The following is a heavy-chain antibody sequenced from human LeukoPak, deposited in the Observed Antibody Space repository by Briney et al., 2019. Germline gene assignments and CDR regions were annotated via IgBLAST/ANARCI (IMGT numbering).Heavy chain of an antibody. D-gene: IGHD4-17*01. CDR2: IIPIFGTA. Sequence: SVKVSCKASGGTFSSYAISWVRQAPGQGLEWMGRIIPIFGTANYAQKFQGRVTITTDESTSTAYMELSSLRSEDTAVYYCARTVGDYVANDAFDIWGQGTMVTVSS. V-gene: IGHV1-69*05. CDR3: ARTVGDYVANDAFDI. CDR1: GGTFSSYA. J-gene: IGHJ3*02.